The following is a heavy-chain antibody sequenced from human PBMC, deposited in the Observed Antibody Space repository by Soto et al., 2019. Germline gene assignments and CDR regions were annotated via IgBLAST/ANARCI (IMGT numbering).Heavy chain of an antibody. D-gene: IGHD6-13*01. J-gene: IGHJ3*02. CDR3: ARDQTYSRSDHDAFDI. CDR2: AYYRSKWYN. CDR1: GDSVSSNSAA. V-gene: IGHV6-1*01. Sequence: PSQTLSLTCAISGDSVSSNSAAWNWIRQSPSRGLEWLGRAYYRSKWYNDYAVSVKSRITINPDTSKNQFSLQLNSVTPEDTAVYYCARDQTYSRSDHDAFDIWGQGTMVTVSS.